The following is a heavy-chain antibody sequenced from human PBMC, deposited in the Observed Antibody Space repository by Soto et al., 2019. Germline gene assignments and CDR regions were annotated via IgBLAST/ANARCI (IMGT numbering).Heavy chain of an antibody. V-gene: IGHV1-46*01. CDR2: INPSGGST. CDR3: ARSYYSSGYYDY. Sequence: QVQLVQSGAEVKKPGASVKVSCKASGYTFTSYYMHWVRQAPGQGLEWMGIINPSGGSTSYAQKFQGRVTMTRDTSTRTVDRELSSLRSEDTAVYYCARSYYSSGYYDYWGQGTLVTVSS. CDR1: GYTFTSYY. J-gene: IGHJ4*02. D-gene: IGHD3-22*01.